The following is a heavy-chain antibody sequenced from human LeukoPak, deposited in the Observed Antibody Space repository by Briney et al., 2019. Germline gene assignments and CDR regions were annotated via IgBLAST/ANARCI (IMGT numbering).Heavy chain of an antibody. D-gene: IGHD3-22*01. Sequence: PEILSLTCAVYGGSFSGYYWSWIRQPPGKGLEWIGEINHSGSTNYNPSLKSRVTISVDTSKNQFSLKLSSVTAADTAVYYCARRRPSGGYYNGRGLLHWGQGTLVTVSS. V-gene: IGHV4-34*01. J-gene: IGHJ1*01. CDR3: ARRRPSGGYYNGRGLLH. CDR1: GGSFSGYY. CDR2: INHSGST.